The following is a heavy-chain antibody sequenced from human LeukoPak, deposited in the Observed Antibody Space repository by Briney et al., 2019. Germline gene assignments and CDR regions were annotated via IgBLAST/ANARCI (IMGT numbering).Heavy chain of an antibody. CDR1: GFTFSSYS. CDR2: ISSSSSYI. V-gene: IGHV3-21*01. D-gene: IGHD1-1*01. CDR3: ARDLEEEGYYYYGMDV. J-gene: IGHJ6*02. Sequence: PGGSLRLSCAASGFTFSSYSMNWVRQAPGNGLEWVLSISSSSSYIYYADSVKGRFTISRDNAKNSLYLQMNSLRAEDTAVYYCARDLEEEGYYYYGMDVWGQGTTVTVSS.